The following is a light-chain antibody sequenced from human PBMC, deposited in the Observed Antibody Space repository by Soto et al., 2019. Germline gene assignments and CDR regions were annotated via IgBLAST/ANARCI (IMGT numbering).Light chain of an antibody. CDR3: QQYNNWPLT. J-gene: IGKJ1*01. CDR2: AVS. Sequence: ELMMTQSPGTLSASPGERATLSCRASQSVSSNLAWYQQKPGQAPRLLIYAVSTRATGIPARFSGSGSGTEFTLTISSLQSEDFAVYYCQQYNNWPLTFGQGTKVEIK. CDR1: QSVSSN. V-gene: IGKV3-15*01.